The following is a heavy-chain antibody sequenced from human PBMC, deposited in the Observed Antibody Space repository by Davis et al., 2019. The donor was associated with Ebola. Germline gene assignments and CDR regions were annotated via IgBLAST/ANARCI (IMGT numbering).Heavy chain of an antibody. D-gene: IGHD2-2*01. V-gene: IGHV3-48*03. CDR1: GFTFNKYE. CDR3: AKDLLGYCSSTSCYYSGSDV. J-gene: IGHJ6*02. CDR2: ISDSGSAT. Sequence: GESLKISCAASGFTFNKYEMNWVRQAPGKGLEWISYISDSGSATYYTDSVKGRFTISRDNSKNTLYLQMNSLRAEDTAVYYCAKDLLGYCSSTSCYYSGSDVWGQGTTVTVSS.